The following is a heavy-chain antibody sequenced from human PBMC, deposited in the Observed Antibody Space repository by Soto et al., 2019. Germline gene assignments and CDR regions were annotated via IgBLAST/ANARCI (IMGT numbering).Heavy chain of an antibody. CDR3: ARGVSSVVTAKASAFDI. Sequence: SVKVSCQASGGTFSSYAISWVRQAPVQGLEWMGGIIPIFGTANYAQKFQGRVTITADESTSTAYMELSRLRSEDTAVYYCARGVSSVVTAKASAFDIWGQGTMVTVSS. D-gene: IGHD2-21*02. J-gene: IGHJ3*02. CDR2: IIPIFGTA. V-gene: IGHV1-69*01. CDR1: GGTFSSYA.